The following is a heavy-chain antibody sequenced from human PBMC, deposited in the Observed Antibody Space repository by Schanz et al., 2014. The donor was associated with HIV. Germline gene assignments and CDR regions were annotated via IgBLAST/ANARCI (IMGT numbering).Heavy chain of an antibody. CDR2: ISYDGSNK. Sequence: VQLVESGGGLVKPGGSLRLSCAGSGFIFSNYGMHWVRQAPGKGLEWVAVISYDGSNKYYADSVKGRLTISRDNSKNTLYLQMNSLRAEDTAVYYCARPVDTAMVPKLAFDYWGQGTLVTVSS. CDR3: ARPVDTAMVPKLAFDY. V-gene: IGHV3-30*03. J-gene: IGHJ4*02. CDR1: GFIFSNYG. D-gene: IGHD5-18*01.